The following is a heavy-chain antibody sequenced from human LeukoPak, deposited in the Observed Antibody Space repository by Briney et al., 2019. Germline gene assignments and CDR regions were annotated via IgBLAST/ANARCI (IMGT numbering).Heavy chain of an antibody. CDR1: GFIFSDFW. J-gene: IGHJ3*01. V-gene: IGHV3-7*01. CDR2: MNRDGSEK. D-gene: IGHD3-22*01. CDR3: ARDDTHYGSSGSFYDAFDV. Sequence: GGSLRLSCAASGFIFSDFWMTWVRQAPGEGLEWVANMNRDGSEKHYVDSVMGRFTISRDNAKNSLYLQMNSLRAEDTAVYYCARDDTHYGSSGSFYDAFDVWGQGTMVTVSS.